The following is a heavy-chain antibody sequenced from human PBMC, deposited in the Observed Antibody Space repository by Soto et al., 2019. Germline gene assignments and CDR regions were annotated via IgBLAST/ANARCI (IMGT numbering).Heavy chain of an antibody. D-gene: IGHD3-9*01. J-gene: IGHJ4*02. CDR3: ARDFSTDWPPGY. V-gene: IGHV3-30-3*01. Sequence: VGSLRLSCASSVFTFSSYAMHCVRHSPGKWLEWVAVISYDGSNKYYADSVKGRFTISRDNSKNTLYLQMNSLRAEDTAVYYCARDFSTDWPPGYLGQGTLVNVSS. CDR2: ISYDGSNK. CDR1: VFTFSSYA.